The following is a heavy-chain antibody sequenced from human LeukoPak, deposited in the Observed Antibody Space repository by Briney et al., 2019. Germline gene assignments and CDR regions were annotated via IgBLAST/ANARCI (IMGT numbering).Heavy chain of an antibody. CDR3: ARELGITMIVVDPNWFDP. D-gene: IGHD3-22*01. Sequence: SVKVSCTASGYTFTSYGISWVRQAPGQGLEWMGWISAYNGNTNYAQKLQGRVTMTTDTATSTAYMELRSLRSDDTAVYYCARELGITMIVVDPNWFDPWGQGTLVTVSS. CDR1: GYTFTSYG. CDR2: ISAYNGNT. J-gene: IGHJ5*02. V-gene: IGHV1-18*01.